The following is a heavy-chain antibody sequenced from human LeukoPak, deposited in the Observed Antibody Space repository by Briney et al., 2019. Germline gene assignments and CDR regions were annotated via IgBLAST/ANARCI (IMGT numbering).Heavy chain of an antibody. D-gene: IGHD6-19*01. Sequence: PGGSLRLSCAASGFTFNNYGMNWVRQAPGKGLEWVSCISGSGGNTYYTDSESGRPSTSRDKSKNTPHLQVNSPRAEDTAVYYCAKGRTEGGTLALDYWGQGTLVTVSS. CDR1: GFTFNNYG. J-gene: IGHJ4*02. CDR3: AKGRTEGGTLALDY. V-gene: IGHV3-23*01. CDR2: ISGSGGNT.